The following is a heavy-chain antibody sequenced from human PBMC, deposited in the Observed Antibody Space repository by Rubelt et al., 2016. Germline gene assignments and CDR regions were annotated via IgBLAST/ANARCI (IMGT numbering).Heavy chain of an antibody. CDR3: APGPPHDY. V-gene: IGHV3-7*03. Sequence: GLVQPGGSLRICCAGSGFIFSSYAMSWVRQAPGKGLEWVANIKEDGSEKYYVDSVKDRFTISRDNAKNSLYLQMNSLRVEDTAVYYCAPGPPHDYWGQGTLVTVSS. CDR1: GFIFSSYA. J-gene: IGHJ4*02. CDR2: IKEDGSEK.